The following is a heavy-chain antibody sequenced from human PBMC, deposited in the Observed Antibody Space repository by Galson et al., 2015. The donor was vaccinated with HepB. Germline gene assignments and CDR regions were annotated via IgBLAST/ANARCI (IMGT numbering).Heavy chain of an antibody. Sequence: SLRLSCAASGFTFSSYAMHWVRQAPGKGLEWVAVTSYDGSNKYYADSVKGRFTISRDNSKNTLYLQMNSLRAEDTAVYYCARDLRGRTIAVAAAINFDYWGQGTLVTVSS. CDR3: ARDLRGRTIAVAAAINFDY. D-gene: IGHD6-19*01. CDR1: GFTFSSYA. CDR2: TSYDGSNK. J-gene: IGHJ4*02. V-gene: IGHV3-30*04.